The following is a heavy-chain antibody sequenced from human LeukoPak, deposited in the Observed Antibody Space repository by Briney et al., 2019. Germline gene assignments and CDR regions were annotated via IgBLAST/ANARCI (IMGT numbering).Heavy chain of an antibody. CDR3: ARIPNSANFPNWFDP. V-gene: IGHV3-48*01. CDR2: ISSSSSTI. Sequence: GGSLRLSCAASGFTFSSYSMYWVRQAPGKGLEWVSYISSSSSTIYYADSVKGRFTISRDNAKNSLYLQMNSLRAEDTAVYYCARIPNSANFPNWFDPWGQGTLVTVSS. J-gene: IGHJ5*02. CDR1: GFTFSSYS. D-gene: IGHD4/OR15-4a*01.